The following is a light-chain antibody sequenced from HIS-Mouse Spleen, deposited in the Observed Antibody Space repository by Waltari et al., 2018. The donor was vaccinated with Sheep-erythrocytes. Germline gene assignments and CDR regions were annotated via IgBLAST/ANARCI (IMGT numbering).Light chain of an antibody. CDR1: SSGVGGYNY. CDR2: DVR. J-gene: IGLJ1*01. CDR3: CSYAGSYNHV. Sequence: QSALTQPRSVSGSPGQSVTISCTGTSSGVGGYNYVSWYQQHPGKAPKLMIYDVRKRPSGVPDRFSGSKSGNTASLTISGLQAEDEADYYCCSYAGSYNHVFATGTKVTVL. V-gene: IGLV2-11*01.